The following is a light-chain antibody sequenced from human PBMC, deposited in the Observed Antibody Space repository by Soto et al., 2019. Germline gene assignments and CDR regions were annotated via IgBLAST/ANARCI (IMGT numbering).Light chain of an antibody. J-gene: IGKJ1*01. CDR1: QYVGTR. V-gene: IGKV3-11*01. CDR3: HQRHSWPRT. CDR2: YTS. Sequence: EIVLTQSPATLSSSPGETATLSCRASQYVGTRLAWYQHKPGQAPRLPIYYTSNRATGIPARFSGSGSGTDFTLTINSLAPEDFAIYYCHQRHSWPRTVGQVIKVDIK.